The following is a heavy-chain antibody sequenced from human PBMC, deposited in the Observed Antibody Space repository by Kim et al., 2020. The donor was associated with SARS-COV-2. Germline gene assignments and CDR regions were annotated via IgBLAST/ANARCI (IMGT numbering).Heavy chain of an antibody. V-gene: IGHV4-4*02. J-gene: IGHJ3*02. Sequence: SETLSLTCAVSGGSISSSNWWSWVRQPPGKGLEWIGEIYHSGSTNYNPSLKSRVTISVDKSKNQFSLKLSSVTAADTAVYYCARQVQNYYDSSGDAFDIWGQGTMVTVSS. CDR2: IYHSGST. D-gene: IGHD3-22*01. CDR1: GGSISSSNW. CDR3: ARQVQNYYDSSGDAFDI.